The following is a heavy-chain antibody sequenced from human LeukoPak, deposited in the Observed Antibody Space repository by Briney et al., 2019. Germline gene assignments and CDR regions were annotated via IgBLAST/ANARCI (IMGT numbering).Heavy chain of an antibody. J-gene: IGHJ4*02. CDR1: GFTFSSYA. Sequence: GGSLRLSCAASGFTFSSYAMSWVRQAPGKGLEWVSAISDSGGSTYYAGSVKGRFTISRDNSKNTLYLQMNSLRAEDTAVYYCAKARGWLQYSGGDYWGQGTLVTVSS. CDR3: AKARGWLQYSGGDY. CDR2: ISDSGGST. V-gene: IGHV3-23*01. D-gene: IGHD5-24*01.